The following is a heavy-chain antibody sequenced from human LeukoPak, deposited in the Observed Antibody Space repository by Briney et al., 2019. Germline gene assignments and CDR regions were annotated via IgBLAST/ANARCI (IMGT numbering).Heavy chain of an antibody. Sequence: GASVKVSCKASGYTFTGYYMHWVRQAPGQGLEGMGWINPNSGGTNYAQKFQGRVTMTRDTSIRTAYLELSRLRCDDTAVYYCARGVYGYGFLDYWGQGTLVTVSS. D-gene: IGHD5-18*01. J-gene: IGHJ4*02. V-gene: IGHV1-2*02. CDR3: ARGVYGYGFLDY. CDR1: GYTFTGYY. CDR2: INPNSGGT.